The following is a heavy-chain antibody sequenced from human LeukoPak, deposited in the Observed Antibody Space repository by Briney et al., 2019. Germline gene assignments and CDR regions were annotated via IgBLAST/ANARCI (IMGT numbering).Heavy chain of an antibody. CDR3: ARGRANFDY. J-gene: IGHJ4*02. Sequence: TSETLSLTCAVSGDSISSYYWTWIRQPPGKGLEWVGCLYYSGSTDYNPSLKSRVTISVDTSKSQFSLRLSSVTAADTAVYYCARGRANFDYWGQGTLVTVSS. CDR1: GDSISSYY. CDR2: LYYSGST. V-gene: IGHV4-59*01.